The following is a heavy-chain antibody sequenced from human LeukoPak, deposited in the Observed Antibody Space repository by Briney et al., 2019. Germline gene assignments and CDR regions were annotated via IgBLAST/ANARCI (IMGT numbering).Heavy chain of an antibody. V-gene: IGHV3-15*05. CDR3: MTATSKAY. J-gene: IGHJ4*02. Sequence: GRSLRLSCAASGFTFSYAWMNWIRQAPGKGLEWVGRIKSRTDGETRDYAAPIKGRFTISRDDSKNILYLQMNSLKSEDTGVYYCMTATSKAYWGQGAQVIVST. CDR2: IKSRTDGETR. CDR1: GFTFSYAW. D-gene: IGHD2/OR15-2a*01.